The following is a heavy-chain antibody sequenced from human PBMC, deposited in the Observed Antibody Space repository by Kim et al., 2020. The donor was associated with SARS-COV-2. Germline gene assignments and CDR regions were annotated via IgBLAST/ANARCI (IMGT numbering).Heavy chain of an antibody. V-gene: IGHV4-34*01. CDR2: INHSGST. J-gene: IGHJ4*02. CDR1: GGSFSGYY. CDR3: ASEGVGAARTPWDY. D-gene: IGHD1-26*01. Sequence: SETLSLTCAVYGGSFSGYYWSWIRQPPGKGLEWIGEINHSGSTNYNPSLKSRVTISVDTSKNQFSLKLSSVTAADTSVYYCASEGVGAARTPWDYWGQGTLVTVSS.